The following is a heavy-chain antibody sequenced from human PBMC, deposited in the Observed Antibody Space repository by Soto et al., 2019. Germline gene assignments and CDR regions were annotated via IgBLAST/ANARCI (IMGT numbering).Heavy chain of an antibody. J-gene: IGHJ4*02. CDR3: ASPNYYDSSGYYY. CDR2: IAPSDSYT. CDR1: GYSFTSYW. Sequence: PGESLKISCKGSGYSFTSYWISWVRQMPAKGLEWMGRIAPSDSYTNYSPSFQGHVTISADKSISTAYLQWSSLTASDTAMYYCASPNYYDSSGYYYWGQGTLVTVSS. D-gene: IGHD3-22*01. V-gene: IGHV5-10-1*01.